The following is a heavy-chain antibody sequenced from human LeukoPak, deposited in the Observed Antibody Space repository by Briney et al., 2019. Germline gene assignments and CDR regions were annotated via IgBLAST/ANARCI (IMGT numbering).Heavy chain of an antibody. V-gene: IGHV4-4*07. Sequence: SETLSLTCTVSGGSISSYYWSWIRQPAGKGLEWIGRIYTSGSANYNPSLKSRVTISVDTSENQFSLKLSSVTAADTAVYYCARDRDGYNFDYWGQGTLVTVSS. D-gene: IGHD5-24*01. CDR2: IYTSGSA. J-gene: IGHJ4*02. CDR1: GGSISSYY. CDR3: ARDRDGYNFDY.